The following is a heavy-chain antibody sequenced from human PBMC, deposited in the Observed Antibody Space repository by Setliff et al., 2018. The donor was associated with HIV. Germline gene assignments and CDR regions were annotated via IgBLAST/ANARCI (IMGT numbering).Heavy chain of an antibody. Sequence: ASVKVSCKASGGTFSRNPISWVRQAPGQGLEWIGGITPIFGTTKYAQKFQGRVTITADESRTTAYLDLNSLRSEDTAVYYCATAGEMATIGYSYYYMGVWGKGTTVTVSS. V-gene: IGHV1-69*13. D-gene: IGHD3-10*01. J-gene: IGHJ6*03. CDR1: GGTFSRNP. CDR3: ATAGEMATIGYSYYYMGV. CDR2: ITPIFGTT.